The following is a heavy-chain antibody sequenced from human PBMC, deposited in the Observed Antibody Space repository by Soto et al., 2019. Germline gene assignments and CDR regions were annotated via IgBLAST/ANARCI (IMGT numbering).Heavy chain of an antibody. Sequence: EAQLEESGGGLVQPGGSLRLSCAASGFTFSLSWMHWVRQGPGNRPVWVSSINSDGSITSYAYSVKGRFTISRDNAKKTLYLQMKSLTAADTAVYYCARALENCSGECSSAFDIWGQGTMVTVSS. CDR2: INSDGSIT. CDR3: ARALENCSGECSSAFDI. CDR1: GFTFSLSW. J-gene: IGHJ3*02. V-gene: IGHV3-74*01. D-gene: IGHD2-15*01.